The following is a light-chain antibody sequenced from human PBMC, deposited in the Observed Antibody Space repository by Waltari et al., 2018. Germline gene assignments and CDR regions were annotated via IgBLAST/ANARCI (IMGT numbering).Light chain of an antibody. V-gene: IGKV3-20*01. CDR3: QHYVRLPVT. CDR1: QSVSRT. Sequence: ELALTQSPGTRSLSAGERATISCRASQSVSRTLAWYQQKPGQAPRLLIYGASTRATGITERFSGGGSGTDLSLSISRLEPEDFAVYYYQHYVRLPVTFGQGNKVEIK. J-gene: IGKJ1*01. CDR2: GAS.